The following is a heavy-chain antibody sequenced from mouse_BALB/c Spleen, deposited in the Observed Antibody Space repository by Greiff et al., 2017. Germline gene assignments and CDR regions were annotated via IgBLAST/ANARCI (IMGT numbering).Heavy chain of an antibody. D-gene: IGHD1-2*01. J-gene: IGHJ1*01. CDR2: ISYSGST. CDR3: ARRGHYYGYWYFDG. Sequence: VQLQQSGPSLVKPSQTLSLTCSVTGDSITSGYWNWIRKFPGNKLEYMGYISYSGSTYYNPSLKSRISITRDTSKNQYYLQLNSVTTEDTATYYCARRGHYYGYWYFDGWGAGTTVTVAS. V-gene: IGHV3-8*02. CDR1: GDSITSGY.